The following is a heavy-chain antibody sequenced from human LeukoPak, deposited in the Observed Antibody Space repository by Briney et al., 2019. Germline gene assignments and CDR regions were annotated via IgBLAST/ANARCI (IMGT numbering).Heavy chain of an antibody. CDR1: GGSISSSSYY. CDR2: IYYSGST. J-gene: IGHJ4*02. V-gene: IGHV4-39*01. Sequence: SSETLSLTCTVSGGSISSSSYYWGWIRQPPGKGLEWIGSIYYSGSTYYNPSLKSRVTISVDTSKNQFSLKLSSVTAADTAVYYCASEPTYYYDSSGYYYYVWGQGTLVTVSS. CDR3: ASEPTYYYDSSGYYYYV. D-gene: IGHD3-22*01.